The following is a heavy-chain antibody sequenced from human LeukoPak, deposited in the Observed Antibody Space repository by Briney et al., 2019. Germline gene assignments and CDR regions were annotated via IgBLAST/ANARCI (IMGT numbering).Heavy chain of an antibody. J-gene: IGHJ4*02. CDR1: GFTFSSYS. CDR3: ARDPDGVVAPLHFDY. V-gene: IGHV3-21*01. CDR2: ISSSSSYI. D-gene: IGHD2-2*01. Sequence: GGSLRLSCAASGFTFSSYSMNWVRQAPGKGLEWVSSISSSSSYIYYADSVKGRFTISRDNAKNSLYPQMNSLRAEDTAVYYCARDPDGVVAPLHFDYWGQGTLVTVSS.